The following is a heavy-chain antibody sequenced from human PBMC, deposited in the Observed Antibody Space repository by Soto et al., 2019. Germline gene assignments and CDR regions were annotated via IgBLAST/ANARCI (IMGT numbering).Heavy chain of an antibody. V-gene: IGHV3-23*01. CDR3: AKDGDIVVDNYYYYYYYMDV. J-gene: IGHJ6*03. D-gene: IGHD2-2*01. CDR1: GFTFSSYA. Sequence: GGSLRLSCAASGFTFSSYAMSWVRQAPGKGLEWVSAISGSGGSTYYADSVKGRFTISRDNSKNTLYLQMNSLRAEDTAVYYCAKDGDIVVDNYYYYYYYMDVWGKGTTVTVSS. CDR2: ISGSGGST.